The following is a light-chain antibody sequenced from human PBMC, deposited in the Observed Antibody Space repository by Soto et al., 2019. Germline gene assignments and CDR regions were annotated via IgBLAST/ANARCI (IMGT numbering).Light chain of an antibody. V-gene: IGKV3-20*01. J-gene: IGKJ1*01. CDR1: QSVSIN. Sequence: MVMAQAPATLSLSPGERATLSCRASQSVSINLAWFQQKPGQAPRLLIYGASNRATGIPDRFSGSGSGTDFTLTISRLEPEDFAVYYCQQYGSSGTFGQGTKVDIK. CDR2: GAS. CDR3: QQYGSSGT.